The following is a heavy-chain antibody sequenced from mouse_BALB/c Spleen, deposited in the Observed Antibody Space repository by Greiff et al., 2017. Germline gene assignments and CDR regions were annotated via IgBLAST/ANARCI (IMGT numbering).Heavy chain of an antibody. V-gene: IGHV14-3*02. D-gene: IGHD2-4*01. Sequence: EVKLMESGAELVKPGASVKLSCTASGFNIKDTYMHWVKQRPEQGLEWIGRIDPANGNTKYDPKFQGKATITADTSSNTAYLQLSSLTSEDTAVYYCARSGDYGASFAYWGQGTLVTVAA. CDR2: IDPANGNT. J-gene: IGHJ3*01. CDR1: GFNIKDTY. CDR3: ARSGDYGASFAY.